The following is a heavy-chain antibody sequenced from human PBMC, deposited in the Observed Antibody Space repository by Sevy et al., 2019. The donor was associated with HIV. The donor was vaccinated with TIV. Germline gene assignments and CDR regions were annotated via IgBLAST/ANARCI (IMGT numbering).Heavy chain of an antibody. V-gene: IGHV3-7*03. CDR1: GFSFSNYW. J-gene: IGHJ6*02. Sequence: LTCAASGFSFSNYWMSWVRQAPGKGLEWVANIKRDGSEKYYVASVKGRFTISRDNAKTSLFLQMNSLRGEDTAVYYCARDCSSASCLWGIDVWGQGTTVTVSS. CDR2: IKRDGSEK. CDR3: ARDCSSASCLWGIDV. D-gene: IGHD2-2*01.